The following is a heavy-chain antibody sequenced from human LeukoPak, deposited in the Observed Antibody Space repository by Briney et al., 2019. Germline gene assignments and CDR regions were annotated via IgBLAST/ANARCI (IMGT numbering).Heavy chain of an antibody. CDR1: GFTFSSYA. CDR3: ARGSLLAFDI. V-gene: IGHV3-33*01. CDR2: IWSDGSNK. Sequence: GRSLRLSCAASGFTFSSYAMHWVRQAPGKGLEWVAVIWSDGSNKYYSDSVKGRFTISRDNSKNTLYLQMNSLRAEDTAVYYCARGSLLAFDIWGQGTMVTVSS. J-gene: IGHJ3*02.